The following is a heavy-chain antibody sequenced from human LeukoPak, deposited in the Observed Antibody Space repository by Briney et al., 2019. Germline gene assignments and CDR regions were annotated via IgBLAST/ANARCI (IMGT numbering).Heavy chain of an antibody. J-gene: IGHJ4*02. D-gene: IGHD3-10*02. CDR2: ISSSSSYI. Sequence: PGGSLRLSCAASGFTFSSYSMTWVRQAPGKGLEWVSSISSSSSYIYYADSVKGRFTISRDNAKNSLYLQMDSLRAEDTAVYYCARDHVPRGYWGQGTLVTVSS. CDR3: ARDHVPRGY. V-gene: IGHV3-21*01. CDR1: GFTFSSYS.